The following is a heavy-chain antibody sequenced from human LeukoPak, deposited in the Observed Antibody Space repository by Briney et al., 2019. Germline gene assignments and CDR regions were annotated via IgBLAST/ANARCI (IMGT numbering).Heavy chain of an antibody. J-gene: IGHJ3*01. D-gene: IGHD2-8*01. CDR1: GYSFTSYD. CDR3: ASVIHHFTSPFQAFDL. Sequence: EASVKVSCKASGYSFTSYDIHWVRQATREGLEWMGRINPNSGNTDLAQRFQGRVTMTSNTSLRTAYMELTSLRSEDTAVYYCASVIHHFTSPFQAFDLWGQGTRVIVSS. V-gene: IGHV1-8*01. CDR2: INPNSGNT.